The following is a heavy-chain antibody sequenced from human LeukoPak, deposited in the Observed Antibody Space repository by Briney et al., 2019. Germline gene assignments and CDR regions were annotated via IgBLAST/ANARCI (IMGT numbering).Heavy chain of an antibody. J-gene: IGHJ4*02. CDR3: AREEKELVYYFDY. CDR2: IYYSGST. V-gene: IGHV4-31*03. CDR1: GGSISSGGYY. Sequence: SETLSFTCTVSGGSISSGGYYWSWIRQHPGKGLERIGYIYYSGSTYYNPSLKSRVTISVDTSKNQFSLKLSSVTAADTAVYYCAREEKELVYYFDYWGQGTLVTVSS. D-gene: IGHD2-8*02.